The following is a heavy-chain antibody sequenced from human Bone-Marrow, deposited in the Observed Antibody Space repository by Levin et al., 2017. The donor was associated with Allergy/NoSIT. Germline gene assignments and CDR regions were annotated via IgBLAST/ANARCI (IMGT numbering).Heavy chain of an antibody. CDR1: GGSISNYY. CDR2: IFTTGST. J-gene: IGHJ5*02. V-gene: IGHV4-4*07. D-gene: IGHD3-10*01. Sequence: GSLRLSCLVSGGSISNYYWSWIRQPAGKGLEWIGNIFTTGSTNYNPSLKNRVTMSMGPSKNKFSLNLTSVTAADTAVYYCARGGNWFDPWGQGTPVTVSS. CDR3: ARGGNWFDP.